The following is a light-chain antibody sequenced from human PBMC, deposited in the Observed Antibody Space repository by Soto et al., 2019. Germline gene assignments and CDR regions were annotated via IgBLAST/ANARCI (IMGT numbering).Light chain of an antibody. CDR3: KQYSAYPRSWR. V-gene: IGKV1-5*03. Sequence: DIQLTQSPSTLSASVGDRVTITCRASQSFGGWLAWYQQKPGKAPKLLIYKASTLESGVPSRFRGFGSGTDFTLPFGGLHPDVFAIFYCKQYSAYPRSWRCGQGTKV. CDR2: KAS. J-gene: IGKJ1*01. CDR1: QSFGGW.